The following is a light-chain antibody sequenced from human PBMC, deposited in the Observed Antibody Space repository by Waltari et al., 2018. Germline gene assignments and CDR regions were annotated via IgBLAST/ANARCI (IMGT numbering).Light chain of an antibody. CDR3: ALYMGGDIF. J-gene: IGLJ2*01. CDR1: SXXXXXXXX. V-gene: IGLV8-61*01. CDR2: STN. Sequence: QTVVTQEPSFSVSPGETVTLTCGLNSXXXXXXXXARWYQPTPGQAPRTLIYSTNTRSSGVPYRFSGSILGNKAALTITGAQADDESDYHCALYMGGDIFFGGGTKLTVL.